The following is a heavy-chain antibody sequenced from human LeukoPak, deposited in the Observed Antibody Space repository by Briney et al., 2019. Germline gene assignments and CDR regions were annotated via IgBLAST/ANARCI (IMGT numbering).Heavy chain of an antibody. CDR3: ARATRRKYCSSTSCPLDFDY. CDR2: INPNSGGT. CDR1: GYTFTGYY. Sequence: ASVKVSCKASGYTFTGYYMHWVRQAPGQGLEWMGWINPNSGGTNYAQKFQGRVTMTRDTSISTAYMELSRLRSDDTAVYYCARATRRKYCSSTSCPLDFDYWGQGTLVTVSS. D-gene: IGHD2-2*01. V-gene: IGHV1-2*02. J-gene: IGHJ4*02.